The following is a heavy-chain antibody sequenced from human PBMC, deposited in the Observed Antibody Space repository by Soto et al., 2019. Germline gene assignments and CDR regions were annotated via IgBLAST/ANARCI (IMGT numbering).Heavy chain of an antibody. CDR3: ARLGAAAGTPPYYYYGMDV. V-gene: IGHV3-21*01. Sequence: XGSLRLSCAASGFTFSSYSMNWVRQAPGKGLDWVSSISSSSSYIYYADSVKGRFTISRDNAKNSLYLQMNSLRAEDTAVYYCARLGAAAGTPPYYYYGMDVWGQGTTVTVSS. CDR1: GFTFSSYS. CDR2: ISSSSSYI. D-gene: IGHD6-13*01. J-gene: IGHJ6*02.